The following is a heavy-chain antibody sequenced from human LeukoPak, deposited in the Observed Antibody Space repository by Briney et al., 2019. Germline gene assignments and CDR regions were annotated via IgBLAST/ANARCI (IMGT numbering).Heavy chain of an antibody. CDR3: AKEGGAAAVAGLFDY. Sequence: PGGSLRLSCAASGFTVSGNYMSWVRQAPGEGLESVSAISGSGGSTYYADSVKGGFTISRDNSKNTVYLQVNSLRAKDTAVYYCAKEGGAAAVAGLFDYWGQGTLVTVSS. D-gene: IGHD6-19*01. CDR2: ISGSGGST. CDR1: GFTVSGNY. V-gene: IGHV3-23*01. J-gene: IGHJ4*02.